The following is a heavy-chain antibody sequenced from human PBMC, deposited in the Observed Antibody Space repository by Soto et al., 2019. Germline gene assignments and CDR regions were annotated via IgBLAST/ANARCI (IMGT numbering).Heavy chain of an antibody. CDR1: GFTVSNNY. CDR3: ARHPGGGGY. CDR2: IYSGGYT. D-gene: IGHD3-10*01. V-gene: IGHV3-53*01. Sequence: EVQLVESGGGLIQPGGSLRLSCAVSGFTVSNNYMSWVRQAPGKGLEGVSVIYSGGYTAYGDSVKGRFTISRDNSKNTLSLQMNARGAGDRAVFCGARHPGGGGYWGQGTLVTVSS. J-gene: IGHJ4*02.